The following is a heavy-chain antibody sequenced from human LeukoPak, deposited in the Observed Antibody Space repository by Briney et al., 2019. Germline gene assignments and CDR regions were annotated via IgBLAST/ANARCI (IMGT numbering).Heavy chain of an antibody. CDR3: ALLPLGNYGSGSHDY. CDR2: ISSSSTTI. J-gene: IGHJ4*02. CDR1: GFTFSSYE. D-gene: IGHD3-10*01. Sequence: GGSLRLSCAASGFTFSSYEMNWVRQAPGKGLEWVSYISSSSTTIDYADSVKGRFTISRDNAKDSLYLQMNSLRAEDTALYYCALLPLGNYGSGSHDYWGQGTLVTVSS. V-gene: IGHV3-48*03.